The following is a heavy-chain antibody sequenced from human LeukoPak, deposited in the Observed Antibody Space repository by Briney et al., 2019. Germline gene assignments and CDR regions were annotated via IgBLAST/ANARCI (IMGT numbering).Heavy chain of an antibody. J-gene: IGHJ4*02. CDR3: ARDSNGPAF. CDR2: IKLNGSEK. D-gene: IGHD6-19*01. CDR1: GFTFGKYW. V-gene: IGHV3-7*03. Sequence: PGGSLRLSCVASGFTFGKYWMSWVRQAPGKGLEWVANIKLNGSEKNYVDSVKGRFTISRDNTKNSLYLQMNSLRVEDTAVFYCARDSNGPAFWGQGTLVTVSS.